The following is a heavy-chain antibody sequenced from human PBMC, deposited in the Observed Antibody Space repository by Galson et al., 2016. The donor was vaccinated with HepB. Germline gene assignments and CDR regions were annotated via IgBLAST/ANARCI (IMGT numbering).Heavy chain of an antibody. D-gene: IGHD3-3*01. J-gene: IGHJ2*01. Sequence: QSGAEVKKPGESLKISCKGSGYSFTSHWIGWVRQMPGKGLDWMGIIYPGDSDTIYTPSLQGQVTTSADKSINTAYLQWSSLKASDTAIYYCARQPIFGVVNPRYFDLWGRGTLVTVSS. V-gene: IGHV5-51*01. CDR2: IYPGDSDT. CDR1: GYSFTSHW. CDR3: ARQPIFGVVNPRYFDL.